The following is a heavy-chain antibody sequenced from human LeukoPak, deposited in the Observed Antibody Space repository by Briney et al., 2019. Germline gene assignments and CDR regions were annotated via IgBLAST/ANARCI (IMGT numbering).Heavy chain of an antibody. V-gene: IGHV1-8*01. CDR1: GYTFNNYD. D-gene: IGHD3-10*01. J-gene: IGHJ4*02. CDR3: ARGRGGTVVRGYLDY. Sequence: ASVKVSCKASGYTFNNYDIMWVRQATAQGPEWMGWMNSNSGNTGYAQKFQGRVTMTRDTSINTAYMELHSLTSEDTAVYYCARGRGGTVVRGYLDYWGRGTLVTVSS. CDR2: MNSNSGNT.